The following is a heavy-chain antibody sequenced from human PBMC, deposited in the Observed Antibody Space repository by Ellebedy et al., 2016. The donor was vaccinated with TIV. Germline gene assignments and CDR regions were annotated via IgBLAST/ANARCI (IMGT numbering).Heavy chain of an antibody. CDR3: AKASESGGYPSAPGKHGMDV. CDR1: GFSFDDYA. V-gene: IGHV3-9*01. Sequence: SLKISCVASGFSFDDYAMHWVRQAPGKGLEWVSGISWSSGDVGYAESVKGRFTLSRDNAKNALYLQMNNLRPDDTALYYCAKASESGGYPSAPGKHGMDVWGQGTTVSVSS. J-gene: IGHJ6*02. CDR2: ISWSSGDV. D-gene: IGHD1-26*01.